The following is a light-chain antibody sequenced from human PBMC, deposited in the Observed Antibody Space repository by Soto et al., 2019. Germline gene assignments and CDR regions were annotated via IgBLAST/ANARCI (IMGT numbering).Light chain of an antibody. CDR3: RQHDSFPIT. J-gene: IGKJ5*01. CDR2: AAS. CDR1: QGISSN. V-gene: IGKV1-9*01. Sequence: DIQLTQSPFFLSASVGDRVTITFRASQGISSNLVWYQQKAGTAPKSLIYAASTLQTGVPSRFSGSGSGTEFTLTISSLQPEDSATYYCRQHDSFPITFGQGTRLEI.